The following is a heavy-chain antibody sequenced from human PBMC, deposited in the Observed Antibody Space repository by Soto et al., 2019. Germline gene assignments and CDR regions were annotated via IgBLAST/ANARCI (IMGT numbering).Heavy chain of an antibody. Sequence: GGSLRLSCAASGFPFSSTDMTWVRQAPGKGLEWVSTIDGSGGTTYYADSVKGRFTISRDNSINTVFLQMNSLRPDDTALYFCAKNSGWFNTWGQGALVTVS. V-gene: IGHV3-23*01. CDR3: AKNSGWFNT. CDR1: GFPFSSTD. J-gene: IGHJ5*02. CDR2: IDGSGGTT. D-gene: IGHD3-10*01.